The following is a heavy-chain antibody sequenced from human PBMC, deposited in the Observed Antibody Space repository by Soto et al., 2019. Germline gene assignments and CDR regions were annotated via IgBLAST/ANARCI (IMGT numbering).Heavy chain of an antibody. CDR3: ARSPRGGRSSSPLFDI. J-gene: IGHJ3*02. CDR2: IYTSGST. CDR1: GGSISSYY. Sequence: VESSETLSLTCTVSGGSISSYYWSWIRQPAGKGLEWIGRIYTSGSTNYNPSLKSRVTMSVDTSKTQFSLKPRSVTAADTAVYYCARSPRGGRSSSPLFDIWGQGTMVTVSS. D-gene: IGHD6-13*01. V-gene: IGHV4-4*07.